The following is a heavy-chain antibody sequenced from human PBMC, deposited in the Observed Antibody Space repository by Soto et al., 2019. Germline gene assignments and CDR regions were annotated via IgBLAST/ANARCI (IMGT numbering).Heavy chain of an antibody. V-gene: IGHV6-1*01. CDR3: ARLVGCGWLDS. CDR2: TYYRSKWYN. CDR1: GDSVSTNYA. J-gene: IGHJ5*01. Sequence: QVQLQQSGPGLVKPSQTLSLTCAISGDSVSTNYARDWIRQSPSRGLVGLGRTYYRSKWYNDYALSVKGRITINPHASTTQLLLRLNSVPPDDAAVYYCARLVGCGWLDSWGQGTLVTVSS. D-gene: IGHD2-15*01.